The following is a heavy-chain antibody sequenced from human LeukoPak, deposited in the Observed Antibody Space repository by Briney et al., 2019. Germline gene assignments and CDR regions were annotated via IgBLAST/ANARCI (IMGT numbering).Heavy chain of an antibody. CDR1: GGSFSGYY. CDR3: ARPLENMIPAQDGAFDI. V-gene: IGHV4-34*01. CDR2: INHSGST. D-gene: IGHD2-2*01. Sequence: SETLSLTCAVYGGSFSGYYWSWIRQPPGKGLEWIGEINHSGSTNYNPSLKSRVTISVDTSKNQFSLKLSSVTAADTAVYYCARPLENMIPAQDGAFDIWGQGTMVTVSS. J-gene: IGHJ3*02.